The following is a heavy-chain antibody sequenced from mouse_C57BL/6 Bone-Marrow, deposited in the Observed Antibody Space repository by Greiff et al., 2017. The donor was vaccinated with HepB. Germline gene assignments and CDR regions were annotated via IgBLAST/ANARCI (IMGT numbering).Heavy chain of an antibody. V-gene: IGHV5-9*01. CDR2: ISGGGGNT. Sequence: EVQLVESGGGLVKPGGSLKLSCAASGFTFSSYTMSWVRQTPEKRLEWVATISGGGGNTYYPDSVKGRFTISRDNAKNTLYLQMSSLRSEDTALYYCARNSSIYYYGSSFAYWGQGTLVTVSA. D-gene: IGHD1-1*01. J-gene: IGHJ3*01. CDR3: ARNSSIYYYGSSFAY. CDR1: GFTFSSYT.